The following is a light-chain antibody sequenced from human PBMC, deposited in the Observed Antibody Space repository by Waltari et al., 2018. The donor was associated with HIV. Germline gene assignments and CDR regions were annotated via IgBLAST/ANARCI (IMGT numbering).Light chain of an antibody. Sequence: QSALTQPASVSGSPGQSITISCTGTSSDVGGYNYVSWYQQHTGQAPKLMIYEVSNRPSGVSNRFSGTKSGDTASLTISGLQAEDEADDYCSSYTSSSSVVFGGGTKLTVL. CDR1: SSDVGGYNY. J-gene: IGLJ2*01. V-gene: IGLV2-14*01. CDR3: SSYTSSSSVV. CDR2: EVS.